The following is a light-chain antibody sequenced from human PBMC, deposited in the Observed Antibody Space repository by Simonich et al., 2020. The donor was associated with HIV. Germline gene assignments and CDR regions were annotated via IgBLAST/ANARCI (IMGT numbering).Light chain of an antibody. V-gene: IGLV3-27*01. CDR3: YSAADNNWV. Sequence: SYELTQPSSVSVSPGKTARITCSGDVLAKKYARWFQQKPGQAPVRVIYKDSGRSSVSPKRFSGSSSGSTVTLTISGAQVEDEAVYYCYSAADNNWVFGGGTKLTVL. CDR2: KDS. CDR1: VLAKKY. J-gene: IGLJ3*02.